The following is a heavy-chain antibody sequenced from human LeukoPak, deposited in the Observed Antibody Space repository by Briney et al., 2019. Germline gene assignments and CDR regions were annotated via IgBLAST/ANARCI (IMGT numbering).Heavy chain of an antibody. D-gene: IGHD2-2*01. CDR3: ARDGGYCSSGTICYSRAEYYYYGMDV. CDR1: GYTFTGYY. CDR2: INPNSGGT. J-gene: IGHJ6*02. V-gene: IGHV1-2*06. Sequence: ASVKVSCKASGYTFTGYYMHWVRQAPGQGLEWMGRINPNSGGTNYAQKFQGRVTMTRDTSISTVYMELSRLRSDDTAVYYCARDGGYCSSGTICYSRAEYYYYGMDVWGQGTTVTVSS.